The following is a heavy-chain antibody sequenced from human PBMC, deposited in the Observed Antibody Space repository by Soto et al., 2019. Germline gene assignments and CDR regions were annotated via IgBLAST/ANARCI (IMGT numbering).Heavy chain of an antibody. D-gene: IGHD1-1*01. CDR3: ARVERGTATTVVDAFDI. CDR1: GGSVNSGNYY. J-gene: IGHJ3*02. CDR2: MSHSGGT. Sequence: QVQLQQWGAGLLKPSETLSLTCAVFGGSVNSGNYYWSWIRQPPGKGLEWIGEMSHSGGTHFNPSLMIRVTISLDTSKNQFSLKMSSVTAANTALYYCARVERGTATTVVDAFDIWGPGTMITVSS. V-gene: IGHV4-34*01.